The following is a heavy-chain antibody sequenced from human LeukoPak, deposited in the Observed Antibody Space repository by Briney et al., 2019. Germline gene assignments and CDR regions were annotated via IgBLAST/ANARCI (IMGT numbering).Heavy chain of an antibody. D-gene: IGHD3-9*01. J-gene: IGHJ4*02. CDR3: AKDRVPIPGYYNFDY. CDR2: IRYDGSNK. V-gene: IGHV3-30*02. Sequence: GGSLRLSCAASGFTFSSYGMHWVRQAPGKGLEWVAFIRYDGSNKYYADSVKGRFTISRDNSKNTLYLQMNSLRAEDTAVYYCAKDRVPIPGYYNFDYWGQGTLVTVSS. CDR1: GFTFSSYG.